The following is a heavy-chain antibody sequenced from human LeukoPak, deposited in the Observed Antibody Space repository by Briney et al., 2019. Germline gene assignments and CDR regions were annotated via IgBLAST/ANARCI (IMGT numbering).Heavy chain of an antibody. Sequence: GGSLRLSCAASGFTFSNYNMNWVRQTPGKGLEWVSSITRDSIYTFYADSVKGRFTISRDNAKNFLYLQMNSLRAEDTAVYYCARTYYDILTGYNPYFDYWGQGILVTVSS. V-gene: IGHV3-21*01. CDR1: GFTFSNYN. D-gene: IGHD3-9*01. CDR2: ITRDSIYT. CDR3: ARTYYDILTGYNPYFDY. J-gene: IGHJ4*02.